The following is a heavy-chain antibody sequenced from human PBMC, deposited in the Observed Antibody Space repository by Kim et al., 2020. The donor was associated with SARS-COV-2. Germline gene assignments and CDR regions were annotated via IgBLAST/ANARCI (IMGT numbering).Heavy chain of an antibody. CDR1: GFTFSSYA. V-gene: IGHV3-23*01. D-gene: IGHD6-13*01. J-gene: IGHJ6*02. Sequence: GGSLRLSCATSGFTFSSYAISWVRQAPGKGLEWVSGLSGSGINTFYTASVRGRFTISRDNSKSTVFLQMNSLRAEDTAVYYCVAQQLVDNYYYYGQDDWGQGTTVTVSS. CDR2: LSGSGINT. CDR3: VAQQLVDNYYYYGQDD.